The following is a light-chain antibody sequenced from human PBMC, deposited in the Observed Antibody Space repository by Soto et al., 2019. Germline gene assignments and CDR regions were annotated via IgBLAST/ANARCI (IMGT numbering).Light chain of an antibody. CDR3: QQYDNYPLT. CDR1: QGISSY. CDR2: AAS. V-gene: IGKV1-9*01. Sequence: DIQLTQSPSFLSASVGDRVTITCRASQGISSYLAWYQQKPGKAPKLLIYAASTLQSGVPSRFSGSGSGTEFTLTISNLQPDDFATYYCQQYDNYPLTFGGGTKVDIK. J-gene: IGKJ4*01.